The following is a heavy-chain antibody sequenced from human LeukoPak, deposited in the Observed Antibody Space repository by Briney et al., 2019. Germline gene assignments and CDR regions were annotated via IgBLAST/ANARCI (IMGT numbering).Heavy chain of an antibody. CDR3: ARADVVVVVPAASYYYYYMEV. J-gene: IGHJ6*03. CDR1: GYTFTSYD. D-gene: IGHD2-2*01. Sequence: GASVKVSCKASGYTFTSYDINWVRQATGQGLEWMGWMNPNSGNTGYAQKFQGRVTITRNTSISTAYMELSSLRSEDTAVYYCARADVVVVVPAASYYYYYMEVWGKGTTVTVSS. CDR2: MNPNSGNT. V-gene: IGHV1-8*03.